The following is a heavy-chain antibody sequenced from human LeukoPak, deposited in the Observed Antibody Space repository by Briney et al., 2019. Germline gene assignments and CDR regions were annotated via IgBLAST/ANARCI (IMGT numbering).Heavy chain of an antibody. CDR3: AKDRVRGSWYFDL. D-gene: IGHD3-10*01. Sequence: GGSLRLSCAASGLTFSSYAMSWVRQAPGKGLEWVSGILGSGGSTFFADSLKGRFTVSRDNSKNTLYLHMNSLGADDTAVYYCAKDRVRGSWYFDLWGRGTLVTVSS. V-gene: IGHV3-23*01. J-gene: IGHJ2*01. CDR1: GLTFSSYA. CDR2: ILGSGGST.